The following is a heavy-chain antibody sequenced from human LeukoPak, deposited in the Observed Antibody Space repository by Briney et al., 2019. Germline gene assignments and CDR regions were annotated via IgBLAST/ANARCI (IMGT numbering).Heavy chain of an antibody. V-gene: IGHV3-9*03. Sequence: PGRSLRLSCAASGFTFDDYAMHCVRQAPGKGLEWVSGISWNSGSIGYADSVKGRFTISRDNAKNSPYLQMNSLRAEDMALYYCAAAVAGFLFDYWGQGTLVTVSS. CDR2: ISWNSGSI. J-gene: IGHJ4*02. CDR3: AAAVAGFLFDY. CDR1: GFTFDDYA. D-gene: IGHD6-19*01.